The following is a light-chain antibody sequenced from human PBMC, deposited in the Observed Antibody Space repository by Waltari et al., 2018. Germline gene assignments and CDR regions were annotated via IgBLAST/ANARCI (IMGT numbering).Light chain of an antibody. CDR2: DDN. V-gene: IGLV6-57*03. Sequence: NFMLTQSHSVSESPGKTVTISCTRSSGSIASNSVQWYQQRPGSAPTTVIYDDNQRPSGVPVRFSGSIDSSSNSASLTISGLKTEDEADYYCQSFDSSNHVVFGGGTKLTVL. J-gene: IGLJ2*01. CDR1: SGSIASNS. CDR3: QSFDSSNHVV.